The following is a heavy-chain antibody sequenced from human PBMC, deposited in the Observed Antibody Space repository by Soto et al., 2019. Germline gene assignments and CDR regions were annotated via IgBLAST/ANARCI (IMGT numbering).Heavy chain of an antibody. J-gene: IGHJ5*02. CDR2: IYHSGSF. CDR3: ARDISPSITMVRGVSWFDP. CDR1: EGSSIGLGAR. D-gene: IGHD3-10*01. Sequence: VAEGSSIGLGARWNMKSKRPGKGLEWIGYIYHSGSFYYTPSLKGRAIISVDTSKNQFSLKLSSVTAADTAVYYCARDISPSITMVRGVSWFDPWGQGTLVTVSS. V-gene: IGHV4-31*02.